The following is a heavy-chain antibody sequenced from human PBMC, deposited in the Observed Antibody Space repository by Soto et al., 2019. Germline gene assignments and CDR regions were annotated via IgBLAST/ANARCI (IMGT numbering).Heavy chain of an antibody. D-gene: IGHD2-15*01. CDR3: ARVRCSGGSCRDAYDI. J-gene: IGHJ3*02. CDR2: INSDGSST. V-gene: IGHV3-74*01. CDR1: GFTFSTYW. Sequence: EVQLVESGGGLVQPGGSQRLSCAASGFTFSTYWMHWVRQAPGKGLVWVARINSDGSSTSYADSVKGRFTISRDNATNTLYLQMNSLRAEDTAMYYCARVRCSGGSCRDAYDIWGQGTMVTVSS.